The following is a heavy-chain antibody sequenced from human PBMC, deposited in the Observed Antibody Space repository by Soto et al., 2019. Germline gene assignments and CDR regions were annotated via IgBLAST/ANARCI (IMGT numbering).Heavy chain of an antibody. CDR1: GGSMSEYF. J-gene: IGHJ4*02. V-gene: IGHV4-59*01. Sequence: SETLSLTCSVSGGSMSEYFWSWIRQSSGKGLEWIGYIYYLGSTDYNPSLKSRVTISVDTPKRQFSLRLTSVTAADTAVYYCARDGYDGSGSPYPAYWGPGTQVTVSA. D-gene: IGHD3-10*01. CDR2: IYYLGST. CDR3: ARDGYDGSGSPYPAY.